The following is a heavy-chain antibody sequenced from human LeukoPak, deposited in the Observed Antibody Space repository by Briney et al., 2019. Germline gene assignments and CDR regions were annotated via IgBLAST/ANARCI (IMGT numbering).Heavy chain of an antibody. CDR2: ISSSSSYI. D-gene: IGHD6-19*01. J-gene: IGHJ5*02. CDR1: GFTFSSYS. V-gene: IGHV3-21*01. CDR3: ARDSSSGWYNWFDP. Sequence: GGSLRLSCAASGFTFSSYSMNWVRQAPGKGLEWVSSISSSSSYIYYADSVKGRFTISRDNAKNSLYLQMNSLRAEDTAVYYCARDSSSGWYNWFDPWGQGTLVTVSS.